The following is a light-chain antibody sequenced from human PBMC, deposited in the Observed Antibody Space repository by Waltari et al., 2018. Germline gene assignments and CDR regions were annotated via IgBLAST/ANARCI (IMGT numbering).Light chain of an antibody. J-gene: IGLJ2*01. CDR2: EVT. CDR1: TSDVGVYNF. V-gene: IGLV2-8*01. CDR3: ASYADSDKLL. Sequence: QSALTPPPSASGSPGQSVTISCTGTTSDVGVYNFVSCYQQHPGKAPKRMIYEVTKRPSGVPDRFSGSKSGNTASLTVSGLQAEDEADYYCASYADSDKLLFGGGTKLTVL.